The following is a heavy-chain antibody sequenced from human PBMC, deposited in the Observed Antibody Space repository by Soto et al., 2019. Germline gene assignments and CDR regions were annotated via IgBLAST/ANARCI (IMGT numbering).Heavy chain of an antibody. CDR1: GYSFTSYW. D-gene: IGHD5-18*01. Sequence: GESLKISCKGSGYSFTSYWISWVRQMPGKGLEWMGRIDPIDSYTNYSPSFQGHVTISADKSISTAYLQWSSLKASDTAMYYCASSLGYSYVLGAFDIWGQGTMVTVSS. CDR3: ASSLGYSYVLGAFDI. CDR2: IDPIDSYT. J-gene: IGHJ3*02. V-gene: IGHV5-10-1*01.